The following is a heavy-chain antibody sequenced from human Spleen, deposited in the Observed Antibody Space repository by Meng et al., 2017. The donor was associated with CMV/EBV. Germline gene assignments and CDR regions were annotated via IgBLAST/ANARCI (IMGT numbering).Heavy chain of an antibody. J-gene: IGHJ4*02. Sequence: SETLSLTCTVSGGSISSYYWSWIRQPPGRGLEWIGYIYYSGSTNYNPSLKSRVTISVDTSKNQFSLKLSSVTAADTAVYYCARFWTTRALLDYWGQGTLVTVSS. CDR3: ARFWTTRALLDY. CDR2: IYYSGST. V-gene: IGHV4-59*01. CDR1: GGSISSYY. D-gene: IGHD1-1*01.